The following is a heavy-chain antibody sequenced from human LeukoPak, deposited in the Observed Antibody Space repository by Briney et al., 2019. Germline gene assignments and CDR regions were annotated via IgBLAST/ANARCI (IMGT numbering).Heavy chain of an antibody. CDR2: ISYDGRNK. CDR3: ARGNSAYGMAFDS. J-gene: IGHJ5*01. D-gene: IGHD3-16*01. Sequence: GGSLRLSCAASGFTFGTYAMHWVRQAPGKGLEWMSVISYDGRNKYYADSVMGQFTISRDNSKNTLYLQMNSLRAEDTAVYFCARGNSAYGMAFDSWGQGTLVTVSS. V-gene: IGHV3-30*01. CDR1: GFTFGTYA.